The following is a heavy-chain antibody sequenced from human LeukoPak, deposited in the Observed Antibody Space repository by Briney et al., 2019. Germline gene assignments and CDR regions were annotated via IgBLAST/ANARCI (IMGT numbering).Heavy chain of an antibody. CDR2: ISPYNGHT. J-gene: IGHJ4*02. Sequence: HGASVKVSCKASDYIFSNYGITWVRQAPGQGLEWMGWISPYNGHTNYAQKFQGRVTLTTDTSTSTGYLELRSLRSDDTAVYYCAREWLRFFDLWGQGTPVTVSS. CDR1: DYIFSNYG. CDR3: AREWLRFFDL. D-gene: IGHD5-12*01. V-gene: IGHV1-18*01.